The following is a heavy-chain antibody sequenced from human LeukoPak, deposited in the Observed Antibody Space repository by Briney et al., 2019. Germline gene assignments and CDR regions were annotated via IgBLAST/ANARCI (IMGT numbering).Heavy chain of an antibody. CDR2: IYYSGST. CDR3: ARGRNLRYCSGGSCYSDDAFGI. Sequence: SETLSLTCTVSGGSISTYYWSWIRQPPGKGLEWIGYIYYSGSTNYNPSLKSRVTISVDTSKNQFSLKLSPVTAADTAVYYCARGRNLRYCSGGSCYSDDAFGIWGQGTMVTVSS. D-gene: IGHD2-15*01. J-gene: IGHJ3*02. CDR1: GGSISTYY. V-gene: IGHV4-59*01.